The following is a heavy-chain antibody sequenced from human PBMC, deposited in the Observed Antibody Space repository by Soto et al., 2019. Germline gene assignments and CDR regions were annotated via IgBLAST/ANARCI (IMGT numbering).Heavy chain of an antibody. V-gene: IGHV4-31*03. CDR3: ARVRENYFDS. J-gene: IGHJ4*02. CDR2: IYDSGSP. Sequence: QMQLQESGPGLVSPSQTLSLTCTVSGGSISSDGDYYRWSWIRQHPGKGLEWIGYIYDSGSPYYPPSLESRFTVSVDASKNQFSLKLSSLTAADTAVYYCARVRENYFDSWGQGIRVTVSS. CDR1: GGSISSDGDYYR.